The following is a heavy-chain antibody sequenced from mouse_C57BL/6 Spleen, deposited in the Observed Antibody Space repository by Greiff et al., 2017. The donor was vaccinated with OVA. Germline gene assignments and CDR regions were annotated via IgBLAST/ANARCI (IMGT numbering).Heavy chain of an antibody. Sequence: VQLQQPGAELVKPGASVKLSCKASGYTFTSYWMQWVKQRPGQGLEWIGEIDPSDSYTNYNQKFKGKATLTVDTSSSTAYMQLSSLTSEDSAVYYCAIYGSSYGFAYWGQGTLVTVSA. D-gene: IGHD1-1*01. J-gene: IGHJ3*01. CDR1: GYTFTSYW. CDR2: IDPSDSYT. CDR3: AIYGSSYGFAY. V-gene: IGHV1-50*01.